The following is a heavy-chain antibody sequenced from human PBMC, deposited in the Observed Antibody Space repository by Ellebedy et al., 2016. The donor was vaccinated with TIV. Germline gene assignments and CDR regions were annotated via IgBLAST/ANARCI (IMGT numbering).Heavy chain of an antibody. CDR1: GFSFRSYW. J-gene: IGHJ5*02. V-gene: IGHV3-7*01. D-gene: IGHD4-17*01. CDR3: ARRGSYGDYAVQINNWFDR. Sequence: GESLKISCAASGFSFRSYWMSWVRQAPGKGLEWVANIYQAGSEKYYVDSVKGRFTISRDNAKTSLYLQMNSLRVEDTAVYYCARRGSYGDYAVQINNWFDRWGQGTLVTVYS. CDR2: IYQAGSEK.